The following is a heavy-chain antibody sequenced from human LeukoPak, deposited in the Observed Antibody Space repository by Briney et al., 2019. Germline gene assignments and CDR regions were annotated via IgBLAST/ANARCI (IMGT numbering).Heavy chain of an antibody. CDR1: VGYITTSRHY. J-gene: IGHJ5*02. CDR3: AKEANIASAIVWFDP. CDR2: INHSGST. Sequence: PSETLTLTCTVSVGYITTSRHYWNWIRQPPGKGLEWIGEINHSGSTNYNPSLKSRVTISVDTSKNQFSLKLSSVTAADTAVYYCAKEANIASAIVWFDPWGQGTLVTVSS. V-gene: IGHV4-39*07. D-gene: IGHD6-13*01.